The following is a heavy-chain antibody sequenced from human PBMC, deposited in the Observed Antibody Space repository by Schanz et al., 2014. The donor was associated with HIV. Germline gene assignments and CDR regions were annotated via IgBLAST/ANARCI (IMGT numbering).Heavy chain of an antibody. J-gene: IGHJ4*02. D-gene: IGHD1-26*01. V-gene: IGHV1-8*01. CDR1: GYTFTNYD. CDR2: MKPKNGDA. CDR3: ARGGHSAFQSIDY. Sequence: QVQLVQSGAEVKKPGASVKVSCKASGYTFTNYDINWVRQATGQGLEWMGWMKPKNGDAGYAQRFQGRVTMTWDTSKSTAYMELSSLRSEDTAVYYCARGGHSAFQSIDYWGKGTLVTVSS.